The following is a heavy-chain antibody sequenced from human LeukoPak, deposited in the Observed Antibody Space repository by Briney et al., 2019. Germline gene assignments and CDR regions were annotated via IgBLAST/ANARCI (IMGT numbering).Heavy chain of an antibody. V-gene: IGHV3-33*01. Sequence: GRSLRLSCAASGFTFSSYGMHWVRQAPGKGLEWVAVIWYDGSNKYYADSVKGRFTISRDNSKNTLYLQMNSLRAEDTAVYYCARDGGWLQLRYFDYWGQGTLVTVSS. CDR1: GFTFSSYG. CDR3: ARDGGWLQLRYFDY. CDR2: IWYDGSNK. D-gene: IGHD5-24*01. J-gene: IGHJ4*02.